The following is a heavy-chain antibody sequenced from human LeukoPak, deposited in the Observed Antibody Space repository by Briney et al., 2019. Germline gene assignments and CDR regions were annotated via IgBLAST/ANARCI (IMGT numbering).Heavy chain of an antibody. V-gene: IGHV1-46*01. CDR2: INPSGGST. CDR1: GYTFTSYY. J-gene: IGHJ4*02. D-gene: IGHD5-18*01. CDR3: ARHASDSNVDTAMTPWGHFDY. Sequence: GASVKVSCKASGYTFTSYYMHWVRQAPGQGLEWMGIINPSGGSTSYAQKFQGRVTMTRDMSTSTVYMELSSLRSEDTAVYYCARHASDSNVDTAMTPWGHFDYWGQGTLVTVSS.